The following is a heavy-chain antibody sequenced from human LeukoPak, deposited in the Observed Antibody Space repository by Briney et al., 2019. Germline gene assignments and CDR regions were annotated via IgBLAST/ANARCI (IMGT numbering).Heavy chain of an antibody. CDR1: GFIFNNYA. Sequence: GGFLRLSCAGSGFIFNNYAMHWVRQPPGKGLEWVSGISWNSGSIDYADSVKGRFTISRDNAKNSLYLQMNSLRVEDTAFYYCAKDNRRHYTSGPNPDSLHWGQGALVTVSS. CDR2: ISWNSGSI. J-gene: IGHJ4*02. CDR3: AKDNRRHYTSGPNPDSLH. D-gene: IGHD6-19*01. V-gene: IGHV3-9*01.